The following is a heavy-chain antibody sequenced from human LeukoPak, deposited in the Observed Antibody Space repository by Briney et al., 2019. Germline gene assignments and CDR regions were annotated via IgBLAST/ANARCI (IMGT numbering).Heavy chain of an antibody. D-gene: IGHD5-18*01. Sequence: SETLSLTCTVSGGSISSYYWSWIRQPPGKGLEWIGYIYYSGSTNYNPSLKSRVTISVDTSKNQFSLKLSSVTAADTAVYYCARVGAMVSRGNSDGEGFDYWGQGTLVTVSS. V-gene: IGHV4-59*01. CDR3: ARVGAMVSRGNSDGEGFDY. J-gene: IGHJ4*02. CDR2: IYYSGST. CDR1: GGSISSYY.